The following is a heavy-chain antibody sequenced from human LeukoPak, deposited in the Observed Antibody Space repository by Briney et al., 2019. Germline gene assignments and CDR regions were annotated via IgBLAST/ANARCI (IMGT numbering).Heavy chain of an antibody. J-gene: IGHJ4*02. V-gene: IGHV5-51*01. CDR3: ARRGYSYGRETYYFDY. CDR2: IYPGDSDT. D-gene: IGHD5-18*01. Sequence: GESLKISCKGPGYSFTSYWIGWVRQMPGKGLEWMGIIYPGDSDTRYSPSFQGQVTISADKSISTAYLQWSSLKASDTAMYYCARRGYSYGRETYYFDYWGQGTLVTVSS. CDR1: GYSFTSYW.